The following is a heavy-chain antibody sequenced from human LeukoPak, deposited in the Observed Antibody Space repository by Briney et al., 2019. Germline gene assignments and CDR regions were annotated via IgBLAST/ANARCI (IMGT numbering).Heavy chain of an antibody. J-gene: IGHJ3*02. CDR3: ARRLVGATGKAFDI. CDR1: GGTFSSYA. Sequence: ASVKVSCKASGGTFSSYAISWVRQAPGQGLEWMGWISAYNGNTNYAQKLQGRVTMTTDTSTSTAYMELRSLRSDDTAVYYCARRLVGATGKAFDIWGQGTMVTVSS. V-gene: IGHV1-18*01. D-gene: IGHD1-26*01. CDR2: ISAYNGNT.